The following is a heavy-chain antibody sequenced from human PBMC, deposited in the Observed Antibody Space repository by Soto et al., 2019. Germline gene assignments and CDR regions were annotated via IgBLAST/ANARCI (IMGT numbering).Heavy chain of an antibody. J-gene: IGHJ6*02. CDR3: ARWHPPPLYGMDV. V-gene: IGHV4-30-2*01. CDR2: IYHSGST. Sequence: QLQLQESGSGLVKPSQTLSLTCAVSGGSISSGGYSWSWIRQPPGKGLEWIGYIYHSGSTYYNPSLKSRVTISVDRSKNQFSLKLSSVTAADTAVYYWARWHPPPLYGMDVWGQGTTVTVSS. CDR1: GGSISSGGYS.